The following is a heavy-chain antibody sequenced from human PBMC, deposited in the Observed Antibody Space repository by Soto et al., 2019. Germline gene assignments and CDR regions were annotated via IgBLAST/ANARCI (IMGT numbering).Heavy chain of an antibody. CDR1: GFTVSSNY. CDR2: IYSGGST. J-gene: IGHJ6*02. D-gene: IGHD3-3*01. Sequence: PGGSLRLSCAASGFTVSSNYMSWVRQAPGKGLEWVSVIYSGGSTYYADSVKGRFTISRDNSKNTLYLQMNSLRAEDTAVYYCARYDFWSGYWPYGMDVWGQGTTVTVS. CDR3: ARYDFWSGYWPYGMDV. V-gene: IGHV3-53*01.